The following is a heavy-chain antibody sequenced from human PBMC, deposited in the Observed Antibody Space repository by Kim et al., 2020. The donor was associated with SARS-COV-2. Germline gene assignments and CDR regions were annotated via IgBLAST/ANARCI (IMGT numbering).Heavy chain of an antibody. Sequence: SYAQKFQVKVPIPRDTSTSTVYMELSSLRSEDTAVYYCARTGTPRYGMDVWGQGTTVTVSS. V-gene: IGHV1-46*01. CDR3: ARTGTPRYGMDV. J-gene: IGHJ6*02. D-gene: IGHD6-13*01.